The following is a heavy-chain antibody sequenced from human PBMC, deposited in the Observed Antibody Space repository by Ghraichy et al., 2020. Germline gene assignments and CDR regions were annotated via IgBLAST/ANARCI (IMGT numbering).Heavy chain of an antibody. CDR2: ISSSSRYI. CDR1: GFTFTTYS. CDR3: ASLGISMIDNFDY. V-gene: IGHV3-21*01. D-gene: IGHD3-22*01. Sequence: GGSLRLSCAASGFTFTTYSMNWVRQAQGKGLEWVSSISSSSRYIYYSDSVKGRFTISRDNAKNSLYLQINSLRAEDTAVYYCASLGISMIDNFDYWGQGTLVTVSS. J-gene: IGHJ4*02.